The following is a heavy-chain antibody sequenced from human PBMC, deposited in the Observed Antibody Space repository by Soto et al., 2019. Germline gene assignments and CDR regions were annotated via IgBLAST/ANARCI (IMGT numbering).Heavy chain of an antibody. V-gene: IGHV1-69*06. Sequence: SVKVSCKASGGTFSSYAISWVRQAPGQGLEWMGGIIPIFGTANYAQKFQGRVTITADKSTSTAYMELSSLRSEDTAVYYCAREMGESIAARTRLLWFGELFVWGQGTLVTVSP. CDR2: IIPIFGTA. J-gene: IGHJ4*02. D-gene: IGHD3-10*01. CDR1: GGTFSSYA. CDR3: AREMGESIAARTRLLWFGELFV.